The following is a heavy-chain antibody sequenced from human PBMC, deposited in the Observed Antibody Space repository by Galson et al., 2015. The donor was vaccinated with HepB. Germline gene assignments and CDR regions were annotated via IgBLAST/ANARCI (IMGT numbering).Heavy chain of an antibody. J-gene: IGHJ6*02. CDR2: IWYDGSNK. CDR1: GFTFSSYG. CDR3: AREKVYGSGSYWVSRSQYYGMDV. D-gene: IGHD3-10*01. V-gene: IGHV3-33*01. Sequence: SLRLSCAASGFTFSSYGMHWVRQAPGKGLEWVAVIWYDGSNKYYADSVKGRFTISRDNSKNTLYLQMNSLRAEDTAVYYCAREKVYGSGSYWVSRSQYYGMDVWGQGTTVTVSS.